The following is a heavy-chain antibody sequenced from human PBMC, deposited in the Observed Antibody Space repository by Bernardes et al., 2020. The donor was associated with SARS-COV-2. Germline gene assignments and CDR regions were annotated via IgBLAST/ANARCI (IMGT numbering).Heavy chain of an antibody. Sequence: GGSLRLSCAASGFTFSDYFMSWIRQAPGKGLEWVSYISSGYTYTTYADSVSGRFTISRDNSKNSLYLQMESLRAEDTAVYYCARDVGGTDWRFGFDVWGPGTMVHVSS. CDR3: ARDVGGTDWRFGFDV. D-gene: IGHD3-9*01. V-gene: IGHV3-11*06. J-gene: IGHJ3*01. CDR1: GFTFSDYF. CDR2: ISSGYTYT.